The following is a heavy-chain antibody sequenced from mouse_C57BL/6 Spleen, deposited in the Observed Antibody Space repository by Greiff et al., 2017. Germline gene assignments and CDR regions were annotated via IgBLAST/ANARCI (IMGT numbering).Heavy chain of an antibody. CDR2: ISDGGSYT. Sequence: EVHLVESGGGLVKPGGSLKLSCAASGFTFSSYAMSWVRQTPEKSLEWVATISDGGSYTYYPDNVKGRFTISRDNAKNNLYLQMSHLKSEDTAMYYCAREAVVANFDYWGQGTTLTVSS. D-gene: IGHD1-1*01. V-gene: IGHV5-4*01. CDR1: GFTFSSYA. J-gene: IGHJ2*01. CDR3: AREAVVANFDY.